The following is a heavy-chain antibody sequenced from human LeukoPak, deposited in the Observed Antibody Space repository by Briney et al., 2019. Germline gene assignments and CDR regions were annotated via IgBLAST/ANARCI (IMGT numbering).Heavy chain of an antibody. V-gene: IGHV3-23*01. CDR3: ARENCSSTSCYAEVWFDP. CDR2: ISGTGGST. Sequence: PGGSLRLSCAASGFTFSTYAMTWVRQAPGKGLEWVSLISGTGGSTYYADSVKGRFTISRDNAKNSLYLQMNSLRAEDTAVYYCARENCSSTSCYAEVWFDPWGQGTLVTVSS. J-gene: IGHJ5*02. D-gene: IGHD2-2*01. CDR1: GFTFSTYA.